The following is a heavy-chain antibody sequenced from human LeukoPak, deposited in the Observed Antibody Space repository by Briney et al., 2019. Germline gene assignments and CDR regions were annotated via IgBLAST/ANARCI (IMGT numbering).Heavy chain of an antibody. D-gene: IGHD4-17*01. CDR2: IYYSGST. CDR3: ARAPHVIASYGDYSNWFDP. J-gene: IGHJ5*02. V-gene: IGHV4-59*01. Sequence: PSETLSLTCTVSGGSISSYYWSWIRQPPGKGLEWIGYIYYSGSTNYNPSLKSRVTISVDTSKNQFSLKLSSVTAADTAVYYCARAPHVIASYGDYSNWFDPWGQGTLVTVSS. CDR1: GGSISSYY.